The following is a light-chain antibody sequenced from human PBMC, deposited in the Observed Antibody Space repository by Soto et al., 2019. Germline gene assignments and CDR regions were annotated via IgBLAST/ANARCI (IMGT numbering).Light chain of an antibody. CDR1: QSVSSN. CDR3: QQYNNWPPQLT. V-gene: IGKV3-15*01. CDR2: GAS. J-gene: IGKJ4*01. Sequence: EIVMTQSPATLSVSPGERATLSCRASQSVSSNLAWYQQKPGQAPRLLIYGASTRATGIPARFSGSGSGTVFTLTISNLQSEDFAVYYCQQYNNWPPQLTFGGGTKVEIK.